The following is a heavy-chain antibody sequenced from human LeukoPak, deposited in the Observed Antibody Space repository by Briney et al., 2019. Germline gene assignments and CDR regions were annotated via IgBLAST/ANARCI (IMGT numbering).Heavy chain of an antibody. V-gene: IGHV3-30*18. CDR1: GFTFSSYG. J-gene: IGHJ4*02. CDR3: AKDSSSWFDY. D-gene: IGHD6-13*01. Sequence: GGSLRLSCAASGFTFSSYGMHWVRQAPGKGLEWVAVISYDGSNKYYADSVKGRFTISRDNSKNTLYLQMNSLRAEDTAVYYCAKDSSSWFDYWGQGTLVTASS. CDR2: ISYDGSNK.